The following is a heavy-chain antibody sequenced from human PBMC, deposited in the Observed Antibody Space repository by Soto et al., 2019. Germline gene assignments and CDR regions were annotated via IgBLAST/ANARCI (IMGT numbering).Heavy chain of an antibody. Sequence: KSGGSLRLSCIASGFTFNAYTINWVRQAPGKGLEWVSSISSTSTYIYYADSVKGRFTISRDNTNNSLYLQMNSLRTDGTGLYYCASAVTMGWCPQGYWGQGTPVTVSS. CDR3: ASAVTMGWCPQGY. CDR2: ISSTSTYI. CDR1: GFTFNAYT. J-gene: IGHJ4*02. V-gene: IGHV3-21*06. D-gene: IGHD4-17*01.